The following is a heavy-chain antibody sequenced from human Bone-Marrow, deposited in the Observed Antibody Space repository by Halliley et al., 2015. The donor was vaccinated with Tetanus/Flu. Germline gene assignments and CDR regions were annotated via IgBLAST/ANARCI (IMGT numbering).Heavy chain of an antibody. V-gene: IGHV4-4*01. CDR2: IYHDGST. CDR3: ARASGIVVISLEGIRFDS. D-gene: IGHD2-21*01. CDR1: GGSISSSHW. J-gene: IGHJ4*02. Sequence: TLSLTCTVSGGSISSSHWWGWVRQPPGKGLEWIGEIYHDGSTNHNPSLKSRITMSVDKSKKEFSLQLTSVTAADTAVYFCARASGIVVISLEGIRFDSWGEGMLVAVS.